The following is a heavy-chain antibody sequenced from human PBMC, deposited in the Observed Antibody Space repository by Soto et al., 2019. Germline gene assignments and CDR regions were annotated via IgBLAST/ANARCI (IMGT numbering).Heavy chain of an antibody. CDR3: VRHAKLTSVTANVGYYYGLDI. V-gene: IGHV3-23*01. CDR1: GFTLSSYD. J-gene: IGHJ6*02. CDR2: IGSSGGGT. Sequence: GLSVRLSCAASGFTLSSYDMSWVRLDPGKAHKWVSVIGSSGGGTYYADSVKGRFTISRDNSKLYLQMSRLRAEDTALYMCVRHAKLTSVTANVGYYYGLDIWGQGTTVTVSS. D-gene: IGHD4-4*01.